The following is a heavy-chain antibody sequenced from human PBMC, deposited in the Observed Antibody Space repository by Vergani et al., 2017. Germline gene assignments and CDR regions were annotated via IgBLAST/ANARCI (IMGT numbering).Heavy chain of an antibody. CDR1: GFTFSDYY. CDR3: ARDATHGIWGSYRYDRSYMDV. D-gene: IGHD3-16*02. V-gene: IGHV3-11*04. J-gene: IGHJ6*03. CDR2: ISSSGSTI. Sequence: QVQLVESGGGLVKPGGSLRLSCAASGFTFSDYYMSWIRQAPGKGLEWVSYISSSGSTIYYADSVKGRFTISRDNAKNSLYLQMNSLRAEDTAVYYCARDATHGIWGSYRYDRSYMDVWGKGTTVTVSS.